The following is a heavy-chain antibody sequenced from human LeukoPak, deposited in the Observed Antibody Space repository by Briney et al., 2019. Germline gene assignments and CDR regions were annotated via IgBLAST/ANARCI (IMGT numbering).Heavy chain of an antibody. V-gene: IGHV3-23*01. J-gene: IGHJ4*02. CDR2: ISGSGGST. CDR3: ASPRSSGYYYPDY. D-gene: IGHD3-22*01. Sequence: HPGGSLRLSCAASGFTFSSYAMSWVRQAPGKGLEWVSAISGSGGSTYYADSVKGRFTISRDNSKNTLYLQMNSLRAEDTAVYHCASPRSSGYYYPDYWGQGTLVTVSS. CDR1: GFTFSSYA.